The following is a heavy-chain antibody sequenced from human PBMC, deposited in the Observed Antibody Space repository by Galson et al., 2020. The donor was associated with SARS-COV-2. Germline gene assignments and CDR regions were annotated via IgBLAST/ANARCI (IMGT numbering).Heavy chain of an antibody. CDR3: ARRLDDFWSGYQWGDWFDP. CDR2: IYPRDSET. J-gene: IGHJ5*02. V-gene: IGHV5-51*01. D-gene: IGHD3-3*01. CDR1: GYNFTNYW. Sequence: HGESLKISCKGSGYNFTNYWIGWVRQMPGKGLEWMGIIYPRDSETRYSPSFQGQVTISADKSISTAYLQWSSLKASDTAMYYCARRLDDFWSGYQWGDWFDPWGQGTLVTVSS.